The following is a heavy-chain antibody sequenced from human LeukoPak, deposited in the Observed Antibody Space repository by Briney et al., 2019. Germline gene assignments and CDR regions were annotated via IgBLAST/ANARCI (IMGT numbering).Heavy chain of an antibody. Sequence: SETLSLTCTVSGGSISSGSYYWGWIRQPPGKGLEWIGSIYYSGSTYYNPSLKSRITVSLDTPKNQLSLKLSSVTAADTAVYYCARDKTFEVVNFFDYWGQGTLVTVSS. CDR1: GGSISSGSYY. CDR2: IYYSGST. V-gene: IGHV4-39*07. D-gene: IGHD3-3*01. CDR3: ARDKTFEVVNFFDY. J-gene: IGHJ4*02.